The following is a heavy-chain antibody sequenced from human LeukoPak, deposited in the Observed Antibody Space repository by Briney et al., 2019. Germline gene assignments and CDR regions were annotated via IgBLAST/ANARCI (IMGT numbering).Heavy chain of an antibody. CDR2: MNPNSGNT. V-gene: IGHV1-8*03. J-gene: IGHJ5*02. CDR3: ARAREVVGATRGWFDP. CDR1: GYTFTSYD. Sequence: ASVKVSCKASGYTFTSYDINWVRQATGQGLEWMGWMNPNSGNTGYAQKFQGRVTITRNTSISTAYMELSSLRSEDTAVYYCARAREVVGATRGWFDPWGQGTLVTVSP. D-gene: IGHD1-26*01.